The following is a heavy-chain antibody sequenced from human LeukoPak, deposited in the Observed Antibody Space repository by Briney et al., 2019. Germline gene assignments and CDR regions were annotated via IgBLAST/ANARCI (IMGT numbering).Heavy chain of an antibody. Sequence: GGSLRLSCAVSGFSFTNFWMSWVRQAPGRGLQWVANIHPEGNEKYHVESVKGRFTISRDNTKNLLFLQMNGLRVEDTAVYYCARGDAFSGDHWGQGTLVTVSS. CDR3: ARGDAFSGDH. J-gene: IGHJ4*02. CDR2: IHPEGNEK. V-gene: IGHV3-7*04. CDR1: GFSFTNFW.